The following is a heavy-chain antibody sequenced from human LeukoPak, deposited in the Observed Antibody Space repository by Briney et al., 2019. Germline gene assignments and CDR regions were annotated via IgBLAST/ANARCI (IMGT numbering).Heavy chain of an antibody. D-gene: IGHD7-27*01. CDR1: GFISSTYS. J-gene: IGHJ4*02. V-gene: IGHV3-48*01. CDR3: AKDLNHWAGDPKH. Sequence: GGSLRLSCAASGFISSTYSMNWVRQAPGKGLEWVSQISGNSVTRYYADSVKGRFTISRDNVKNSLYLQMNSLRAEDTAVYYCAKDLNHWAGDPKHWGQGTLVTVSS. CDR2: ISGNSVTR.